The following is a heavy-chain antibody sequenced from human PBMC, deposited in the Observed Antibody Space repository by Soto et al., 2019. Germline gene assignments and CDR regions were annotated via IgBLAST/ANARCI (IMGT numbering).Heavy chain of an antibody. J-gene: IGHJ3*02. CDR3: ARAVSSGWRDAFDI. CDR1: GFTFSSYA. V-gene: IGHV3-30-3*01. CDR2: ISYDGSNK. Sequence: PGGSLRLSCAASGFTFSSYAMHWVRQAPGKGLEWVAVISYDGSNKYYADSVKGRFTISRDNSKNTLYLQMNSLRAEDTAVYYCARAVSSGWRDAFDIWGQGTMVTVSS. D-gene: IGHD6-19*01.